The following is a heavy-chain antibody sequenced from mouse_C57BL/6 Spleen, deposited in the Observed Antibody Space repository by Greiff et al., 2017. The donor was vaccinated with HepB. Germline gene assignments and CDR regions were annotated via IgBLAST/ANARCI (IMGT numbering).Heavy chain of an antibody. CDR2: IDPSDSYT. D-gene: IGHD4-1*01. Sequence: VQLQQPGAELVRPGTSVKLSCKASGYTFTSYWMHWVKQRPGQGLEWIGVIDPSDSYTNYNQKFKGKATLTVDTSSSTAYMQLSSLTSEDSAVYYCARRSGGFAYWGQGTLVTVSA. CDR3: ARRSGGFAY. J-gene: IGHJ3*01. V-gene: IGHV1-59*01. CDR1: GYTFTSYW.